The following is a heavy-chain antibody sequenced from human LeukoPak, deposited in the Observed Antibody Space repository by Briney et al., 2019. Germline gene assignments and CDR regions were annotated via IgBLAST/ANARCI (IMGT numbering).Heavy chain of an antibody. Sequence: PSETLSLTCAVYGGSFSGYYWSWIRQPPGKGLEWIGEINHSGSTNYNPSLKSRVTISVDTSKNQFSLKLSSVTAADTAVYYCARTTTFAPHFDYWGQGTLVTVSS. D-gene: IGHD1-1*01. V-gene: IGHV4-34*01. J-gene: IGHJ4*02. CDR2: INHSGST. CDR3: ARTTTFAPHFDY. CDR1: GGSFSGYY.